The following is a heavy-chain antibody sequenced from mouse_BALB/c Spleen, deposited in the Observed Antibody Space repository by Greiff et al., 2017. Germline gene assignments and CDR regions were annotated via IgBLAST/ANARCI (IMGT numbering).Heavy chain of an antibody. J-gene: IGHJ4*01. V-gene: IGHV1-4*01. CDR1: GYTFTSYT. D-gene: IGHD2-3*01. Sequence: VQLQQSGAELARPGASVKMSCKASGYTFTSYTMHWVKQRPGQGLEWIGYINPSSGYTNYNQKFKDKATLTADKSSSTAYMQLSSLTSEDSAVYYCAREVTGRNYYAMDYWGQGTSVTASS. CDR3: AREVTGRNYYAMDY. CDR2: INPSSGYT.